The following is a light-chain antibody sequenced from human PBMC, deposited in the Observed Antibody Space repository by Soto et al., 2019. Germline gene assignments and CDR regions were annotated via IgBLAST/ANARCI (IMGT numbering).Light chain of an antibody. V-gene: IGLV2-14*01. CDR3: SSYTTSSTL. Sequence: QSVLTQPASVSGSPGQSITISCTGTSSDIGGYNSVSWYQQHPGKAPKLVIYAVSNRPSGVSSRFSGSKSGNTASLTMSGLQAEDEATYYCSSYTTSSTLFGTGTKGTVL. J-gene: IGLJ1*01. CDR1: SSDIGGYNS. CDR2: AVS.